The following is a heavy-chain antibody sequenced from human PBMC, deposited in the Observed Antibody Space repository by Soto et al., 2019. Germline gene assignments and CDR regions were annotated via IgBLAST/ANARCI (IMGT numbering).Heavy chain of an antibody. V-gene: IGHV3-33*01. J-gene: IGHJ5*02. Sequence: GGSLRLSCAASGFTFSSYGMHWVRQAPGKGLEWVAVIWYDGSNKYYADSVKGRFTISRDNSKNTLYLQMNSLRAEDTAVYYCARGVVVPAAMTWFDPWGQGTRVTVSS. D-gene: IGHD2-2*01. CDR3: ARGVVVPAAMTWFDP. CDR1: GFTFSSYG. CDR2: IWYDGSNK.